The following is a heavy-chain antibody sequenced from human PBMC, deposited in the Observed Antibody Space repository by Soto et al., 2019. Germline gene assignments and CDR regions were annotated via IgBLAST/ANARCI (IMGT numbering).Heavy chain of an antibody. CDR1: GYSFASYW. J-gene: IGHJ6*02. Sequence: PGESLNLSCQGSGYSFASYWIGWVRQMPGKDLEWMGIIYPGDSDTRYSPSFQGQVTISADKSLRTAYLQWTSLKASDTALYYCARTRSFTLGFYYDGMDVWGQGTTVTVSS. V-gene: IGHV5-51*01. CDR2: IYPGDSDT. CDR3: ARTRSFTLGFYYDGMDV. D-gene: IGHD6-6*01.